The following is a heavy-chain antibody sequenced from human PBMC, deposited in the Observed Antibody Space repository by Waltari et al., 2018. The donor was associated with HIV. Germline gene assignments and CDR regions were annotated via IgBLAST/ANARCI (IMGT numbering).Heavy chain of an antibody. V-gene: IGHV4-31*03. J-gene: IGHJ4*01. CDR3: ARGPFCGADCYHFDY. CDR1: AGSISSGSSD. D-gene: IGHD2-21*02. CDR2: INYSGST. Sequence: QVQLQDSGPRLVKPSQILSLTCTVSAGSISSGSSDFSWIRPHPGKGLEWIGRINYSGSTYYNPSLKSRITLSVDSSKKQFSLNVSSVTAADTALYFCARGPFCGADCYHFDYWGPGILVTVSS.